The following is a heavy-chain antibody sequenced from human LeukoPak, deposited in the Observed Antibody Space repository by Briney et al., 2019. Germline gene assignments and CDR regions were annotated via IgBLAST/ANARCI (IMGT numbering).Heavy chain of an antibody. V-gene: IGHV4-39*07. CDR3: ATLDYYDSSGHDY. CDR2: IYYSGST. Sequence: PSETLSLTCTVSGGSISSSSYYWGWIRQPPGKGLEWIGSIYYSGSTYYNPSLKSRVTISVDTSKNQFSLKLSSVTAADTAVYYCATLDYYDSSGHDYWGQGTLVTVSS. CDR1: GGSISSSSYY. J-gene: IGHJ4*02. D-gene: IGHD3-22*01.